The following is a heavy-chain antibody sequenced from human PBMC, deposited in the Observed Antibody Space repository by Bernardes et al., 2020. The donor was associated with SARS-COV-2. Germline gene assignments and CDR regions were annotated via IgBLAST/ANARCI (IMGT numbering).Heavy chain of an antibody. D-gene: IGHD3-16*02. CDR1: SGSINNYY. Sequence: LSLTCTVSSGSINNYYWSWIRQPPGKGLEWIGNIYYTGRTKYNPSLNSRVTISVDTSKNQFSLKLSSVTAADTAVYFCARDWGDYSSLYFDYWGQGALVTVS. CDR3: ARDWGDYSSLYFDY. J-gene: IGHJ4*02. V-gene: IGHV4-59*01. CDR2: IYYTGRT.